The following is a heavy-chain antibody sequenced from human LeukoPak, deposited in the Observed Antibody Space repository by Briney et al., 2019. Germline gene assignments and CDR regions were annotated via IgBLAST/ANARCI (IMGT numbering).Heavy chain of an antibody. V-gene: IGHV4-4*07. CDR1: GGSISSYY. Sequence: SETLTLTCTVSGGSISSYYWSWIRQPAGKGLEWIGRIYTSGSTNYNPSLKSRVTMSVDTSKNQFSLKLSSVTAADTAVYYCARDRGVVVPAADDAFDIWGQGTMVTVSS. J-gene: IGHJ3*02. CDR2: IYTSGST. CDR3: ARDRGVVVPAADDAFDI. D-gene: IGHD2-2*01.